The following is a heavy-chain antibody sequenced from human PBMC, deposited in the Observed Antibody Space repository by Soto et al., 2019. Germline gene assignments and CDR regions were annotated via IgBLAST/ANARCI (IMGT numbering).Heavy chain of an antibody. J-gene: IGHJ5*02. V-gene: IGHV4-39*01. CDR1: GVSITSGTYY. CDR3: AIPFGKLLWFGAPSSRSGFDP. D-gene: IGHD3-10*01. Sequence: PSETLSLTCTVSGVSITSGTYYWGWIRQPPGKGLEWIGTIYYTGSTYYDPSLNSRVTISVDTSKNQFSLKLTSVTAADTAVYYCAIPFGKLLWFGAPSSRSGFDPWCQGRLVT. CDR2: IYYTGST.